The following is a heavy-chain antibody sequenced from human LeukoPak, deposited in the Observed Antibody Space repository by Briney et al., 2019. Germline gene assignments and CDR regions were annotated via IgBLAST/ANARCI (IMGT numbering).Heavy chain of an antibody. D-gene: IGHD3-9*01. J-gene: IGHJ4*02. CDR3: ARRISDILTGYYKGELDY. Sequence: GGSLRLSCAASGFTFSSYSMNWVRQAPGKGLEWVSSISSGSTYIYYADSVKGRFTISRDNAKNSLYLQMNSLRAEDTAVYYCARRISDILTGYYKGELDYWGQGTLVTVSS. CDR2: ISSGSTYI. V-gene: IGHV3-21*01. CDR1: GFTFSSYS.